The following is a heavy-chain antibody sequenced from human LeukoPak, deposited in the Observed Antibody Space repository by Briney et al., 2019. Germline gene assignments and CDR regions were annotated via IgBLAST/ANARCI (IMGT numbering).Heavy chain of an antibody. CDR2: ISSSSSYI. CDR3: ARAMTTVTTYYY. V-gene: IGHV3-21*01. CDR1: GFTFSSYS. D-gene: IGHD4-17*01. Sequence: PGGSLRLSCAASGFTFSSYSMNWVRQAPGKGLEWVSSISSSSSYIYYADSVKGRFTISRDNAKNSLYLQMNSLGAEDTAVYYCARAMTTVTTYYYWGQGTLVTVSS. J-gene: IGHJ4*02.